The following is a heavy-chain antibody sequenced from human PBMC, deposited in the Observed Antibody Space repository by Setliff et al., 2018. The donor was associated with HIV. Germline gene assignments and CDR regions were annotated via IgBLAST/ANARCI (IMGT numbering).Heavy chain of an antibody. J-gene: IGHJ5*02. V-gene: IGHV7-4-1*02. D-gene: IGHD2-15*01. CDR1: GYTLTNYA. Sequence: ASVKVSCKASGYTLTNYAINWVRQAPGQGLEWMGWINTNTGNPTYAQGFTGRFVFSLDTSVSTAYLQISSLKAEDTAMYYCARGCNGGNCYHGSGWFDPWGQGTLVTVSS. CDR3: ARGCNGGNCYHGSGWFDP. CDR2: INTNTGNP.